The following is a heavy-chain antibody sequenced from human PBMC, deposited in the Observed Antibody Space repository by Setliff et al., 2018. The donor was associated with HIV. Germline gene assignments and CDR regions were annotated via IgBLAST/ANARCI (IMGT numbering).Heavy chain of an antibody. CDR2: INHSGGT. V-gene: IGHV4-34*01. Sequence: PSETLSLTCAVYGRSFSGYYWNWIRQSPGKGLEWIGEINHSGGTNYNPSLKSRVTMSIDASKNQFSLNVSSVTAADTAVYYCARRIDNSGSLPAKNWFDPWGQGTLVTVSS. CDR1: GRSFSGYY. J-gene: IGHJ5*02. D-gene: IGHD3-10*01. CDR3: ARRIDNSGSLPAKNWFDP.